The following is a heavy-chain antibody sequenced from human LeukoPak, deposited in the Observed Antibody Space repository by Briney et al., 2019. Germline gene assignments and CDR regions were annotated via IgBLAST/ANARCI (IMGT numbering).Heavy chain of an antibody. CDR2: IGQDGSKK. J-gene: IGHJ5*02. V-gene: IGHV3-7*04. CDR1: GFNFSDYW. CDR3: ARDSPYYYDSIANALDT. Sequence: GGSLRLSCAASGFNFSDYWMTWVRQPRGRGLEWVANIGQDGSKKYYGDSEKGRFTISRDNTKNSLYLQVNSLRAEDTAVYFCARDSPYYYDSIANALDTWGQGTLVIVSS. D-gene: IGHD3-22*01.